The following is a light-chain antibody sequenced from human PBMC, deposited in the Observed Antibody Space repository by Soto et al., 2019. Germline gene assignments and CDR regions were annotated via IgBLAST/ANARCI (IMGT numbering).Light chain of an antibody. CDR1: QSVSSSY. CDR3: QHYRSSLVL. Sequence: EIVLTQSPGTLSLSPGERATLSCRASQSVSSSYLARYQQKPGQAPRLLIYGASSRATGIPDRFSGSGSGTDFTLTITRLEPEDFAVYYCQHYRSSLVLFGQGTKLEIK. J-gene: IGKJ2*01. CDR2: GAS. V-gene: IGKV3-20*01.